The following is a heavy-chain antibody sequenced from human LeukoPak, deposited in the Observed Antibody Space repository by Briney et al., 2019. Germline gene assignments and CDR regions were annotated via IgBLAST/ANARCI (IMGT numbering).Heavy chain of an antibody. J-gene: IGHJ4*02. V-gene: IGHV4-34*01. CDR3: ARGLVAARNFDY. CDR2: INHSGST. Sequence: PSETLSLTCAAYGGSFSGYYWSWIRQPPGKGLEWIGEINHSGSTNYNPSLKSRVTISVDTSKNQFSLKLSSVTAADTAVYYCARGLVAARNFDYWGQGTLVTVSS. D-gene: IGHD6-13*01. CDR1: GGSFSGYY.